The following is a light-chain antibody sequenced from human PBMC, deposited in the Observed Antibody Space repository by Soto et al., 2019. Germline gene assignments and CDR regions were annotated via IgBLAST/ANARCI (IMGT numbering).Light chain of an antibody. CDR3: QQYGGSPPYT. J-gene: IGKJ2*01. CDR2: GAS. V-gene: IGKV3-20*01. Sequence: EIVLTQSPGTLSLSPGERATLSYRASQRISSSYLAWYQQKPGQAPRLLIYGASSRATGIPDRFSGSASGTDFTLTISRLEPEDFAVYYCQQYGGSPPYTFGQGTKLEIK. CDR1: QRISSSY.